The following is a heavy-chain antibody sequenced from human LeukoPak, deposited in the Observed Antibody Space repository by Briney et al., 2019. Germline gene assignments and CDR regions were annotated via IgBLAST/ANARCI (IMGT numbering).Heavy chain of an antibody. Sequence: PGGSLRLSCAASGFTFSDYYMSWIRQAPGKGLEWVSYISSSSSYTNYADSVKGRFTISRDNAKNSLYLQMNSLRAEDTAVYYCARGDGGDYGSYYGMDVWGQGTTVTVSS. CDR2: ISSSSSYT. CDR3: ARGDGGDYGSYYGMDV. CDR1: GFTFSDYY. J-gene: IGHJ6*02. D-gene: IGHD4-17*01. V-gene: IGHV3-11*05.